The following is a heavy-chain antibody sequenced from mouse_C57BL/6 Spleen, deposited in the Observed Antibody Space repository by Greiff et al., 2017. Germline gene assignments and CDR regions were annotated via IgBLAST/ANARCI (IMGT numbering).Heavy chain of an antibody. CDR1: GYTFTTYP. Sequence: VKLVESGAELVKPGASVKMSCKASGYTFTTYPIEWMKQNHGKSLEWIGNFHPYNDDTKYNEKFKGKATLTVEKSSSTVYLELSRLTSDDSAVYYCARGGLGPGGLYAMDYWGQGTSVTVSS. CDR3: ARGGLGPGGLYAMDY. V-gene: IGHV1-47*01. J-gene: IGHJ4*01. D-gene: IGHD4-1*01. CDR2: FHPYNDDT.